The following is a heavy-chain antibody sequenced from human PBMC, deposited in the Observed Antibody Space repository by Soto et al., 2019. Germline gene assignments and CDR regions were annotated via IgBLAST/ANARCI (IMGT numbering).Heavy chain of an antibody. Sequence: SETLSLTCTVSGGSISSHNFYWGWIRQPPGKGLEWIGSINYSGTTYYNPSLKSRATIIVDTSKNQFSLKLSSVTAADTAVYYCARRAYCTNGVCYGRSYYYYYMDVWGKGTTVTVSS. D-gene: IGHD2-8*01. V-gene: IGHV4-39*01. CDR1: GGSISSHNFY. CDR3: ARRAYCTNGVCYGRSYYYYYMDV. CDR2: INYSGTT. J-gene: IGHJ6*03.